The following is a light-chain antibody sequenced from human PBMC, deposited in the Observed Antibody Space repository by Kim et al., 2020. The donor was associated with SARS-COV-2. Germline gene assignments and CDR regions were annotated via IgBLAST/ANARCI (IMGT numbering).Light chain of an antibody. Sequence: SASVGDRVTITCQAREDISNYLNWYQQKPGKAPKLLIYDASNVETGVPSRFSGSGSWTDFTFTISSLQPEDIATYYCQQYDNLPYTFGQGTKLEI. CDR1: EDISNY. J-gene: IGKJ2*01. CDR2: DAS. V-gene: IGKV1-33*01. CDR3: QQYDNLPYT.